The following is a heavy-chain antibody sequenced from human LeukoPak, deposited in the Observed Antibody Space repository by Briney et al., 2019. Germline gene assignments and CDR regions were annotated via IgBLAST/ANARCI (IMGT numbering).Heavy chain of an antibody. CDR2: ISSDGSTI. J-gene: IGHJ4*02. CDR1: GFTFSSYA. CDR3: VPQKGYGGNPRDY. D-gene: IGHD4-23*01. Sequence: PGGSLRLSCAASGFTFSSYAMNWVRQAPGKGLEWLSYISSDGSTIYYADSVMGRITISRDNARKSLYLQMSSLRAEDTAVYYCVPQKGYGGNPRDYWGQGTLVTVST. V-gene: IGHV3-48*01.